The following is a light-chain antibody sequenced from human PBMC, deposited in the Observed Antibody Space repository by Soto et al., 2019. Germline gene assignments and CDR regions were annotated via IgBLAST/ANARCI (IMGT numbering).Light chain of an antibody. Sequence: QSALTQPASVSGSPGQSITISCAGTSSDVGSHPLVSWYQQHPGKAPKLMISEDTKRPSGVSSRFSGSKSGNMASLTISGLQAEDEGDYYCCAFTSAGTWVFGGGIKLTVL. CDR2: EDT. CDR1: SSDVGSHPL. J-gene: IGLJ3*02. CDR3: CAFTSAGTWV. V-gene: IGLV2-23*01.